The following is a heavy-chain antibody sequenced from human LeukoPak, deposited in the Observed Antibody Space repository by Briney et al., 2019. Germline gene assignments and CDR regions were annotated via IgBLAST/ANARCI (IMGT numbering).Heavy chain of an antibody. D-gene: IGHD6-6*01. J-gene: IGHJ5*02. V-gene: IGHV1-2*02. CDR3: ARERSRIAARRFDP. Sequence: ASVKVSCKASGYTFTVYYMHWVRQAPGQGLEWMGWINPNSGGTNYAQKFQGRVTMTRDTSISTAYMELSRLRSDDTAVYYCARERSRIAARRFDPWGQGTLVTVSS. CDR2: INPNSGGT. CDR1: GYTFTVYY.